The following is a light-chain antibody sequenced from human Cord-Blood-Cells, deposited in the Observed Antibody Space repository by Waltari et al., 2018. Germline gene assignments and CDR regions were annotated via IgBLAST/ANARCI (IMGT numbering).Light chain of an antibody. V-gene: IGLV2-14*01. CDR1: RSDVGGYNS. J-gene: IGLJ1*01. Sequence: QSALPQPASVSGSPGQSITISCTGTRSDVGGYNSVSWYQQHPGKAPKLLIYDVSNRPSGVSNRFSGSKSGNTASLTISGLQAEDEADYYCSSYTSSSTYVFGTGTKVTVL. CDR2: DVS. CDR3: SSYTSSSTYV.